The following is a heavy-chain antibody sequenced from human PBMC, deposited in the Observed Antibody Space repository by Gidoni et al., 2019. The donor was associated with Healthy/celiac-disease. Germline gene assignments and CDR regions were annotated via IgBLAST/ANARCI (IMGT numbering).Heavy chain of an antibody. CDR2: ISDDGSNK. V-gene: IGHV3-30-3*01. CDR1: GFTFSSYA. Sequence: QVQLVEAGGGVVQPGRSLRLSCAAYGFTFSSYALHWVRQAPGKGLEWVAVISDDGSNKYYADSVKGRFTISRDNSKNTLYLQMNSLRAEDTAVYYCARDWGWLPDYWGQGTLVTVSS. D-gene: IGHD5-12*01. CDR3: ARDWGWLPDY. J-gene: IGHJ4*02.